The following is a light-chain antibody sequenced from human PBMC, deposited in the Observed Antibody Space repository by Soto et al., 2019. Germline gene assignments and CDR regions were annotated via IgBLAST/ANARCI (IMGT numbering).Light chain of an antibody. CDR2: DAS. V-gene: IGKV1-27*01. J-gene: IGKJ1*01. CDR3: QKYDSAPWT. Sequence: DIQMTQSPSSLSASVGDRVTITCRASQGMGNYLAWYQQKPGRLPQLLIYDASSLEPGVPSRFRGSGSGTDFTLIINRLQPEDAATYYCQKYDSAPWTFGQGTKVDIK. CDR1: QGMGNY.